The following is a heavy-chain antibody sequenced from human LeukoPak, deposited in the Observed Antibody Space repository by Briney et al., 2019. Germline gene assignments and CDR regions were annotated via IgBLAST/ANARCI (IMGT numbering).Heavy chain of an antibody. CDR2: ISTGGERT. Sequence: GGSLRLSCAASGFTFSNYAMSWVRQAPGKGLEWVSSISTGGERTYYADSMKGRFTISRDNSKNTLYLQIHSLRAEDTAIYYCAKDCVLYSSSPIDYWGQGTLVTVSS. J-gene: IGHJ4*02. CDR3: AKDCVLYSSSPIDY. D-gene: IGHD3-22*01. CDR1: GFTFSNYA. V-gene: IGHV3-23*01.